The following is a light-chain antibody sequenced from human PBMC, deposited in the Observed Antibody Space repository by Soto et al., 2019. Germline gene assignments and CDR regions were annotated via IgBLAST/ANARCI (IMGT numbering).Light chain of an antibody. CDR3: MQALQTPIT. CDR2: LAS. V-gene: IGKV2-28*01. CDR1: QSLLHSNGNNY. J-gene: IGKJ5*01. Sequence: DIVMTQSPLSLPVTPGEPASISCRSSQSLLHSNGNNYVDWYLQKRGQSPQLLLYLASNRASGVPDRFSGSGSGTDFTLKISRVEAEDVGVYYCMQALQTPITFGQGTRLEIK.